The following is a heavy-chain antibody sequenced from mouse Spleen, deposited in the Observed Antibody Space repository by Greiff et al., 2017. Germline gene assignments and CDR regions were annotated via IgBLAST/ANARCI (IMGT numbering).Heavy chain of an antibody. D-gene: IGHD4-1*01. J-gene: IGHJ3*01. CDR3: ARGELGAWFAY. CDR1: GYTFTTYP. CDR2: FHPYNDDT. Sequence: VKLMESGAELVKPGASVKMSCKASGYTFTTYPIEWMKQNHGKSLEWIGNFHPYNDDTKYNEKFKGKATLTVEISSSTVYLELSRLTSDDSAVYYCARGELGAWFAYWGQGTLVTVSA. V-gene: IGHV1-47*01.